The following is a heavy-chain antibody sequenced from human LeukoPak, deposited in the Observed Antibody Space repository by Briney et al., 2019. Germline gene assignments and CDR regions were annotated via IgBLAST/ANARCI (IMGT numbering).Heavy chain of an antibody. V-gene: IGHV1-69*05. CDR1: GGTFSSYA. J-gene: IGHJ5*02. CDR3: ARDGYSYGQNGNWFDP. CDR2: IIPIFGTA. D-gene: IGHD5-18*01. Sequence: GASVKVSCKASGGTFSSYAISWVRQAPGQGLEWMGGIIPIFGTANYAQKFQGRVTITTDESTSTAYMELSSLRSEDTAVYYCARDGYSYGQNGNWFDPWGQGTLVTVSS.